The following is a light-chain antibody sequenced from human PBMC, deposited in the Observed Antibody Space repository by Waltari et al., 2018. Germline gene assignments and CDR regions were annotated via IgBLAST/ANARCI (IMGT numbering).Light chain of an antibody. CDR3: QQHHNSPWT. V-gene: IGKV1-33*01. J-gene: IGKJ1*01. Sequence: DIQMTQSPSYLSASIGDRVTITCRASQAINTWLAWYQQKPGKAPRLLIYRTSNLETGVPSRLSGSGSGTDFSLTISSLQPEDIATYHCQQHHNSPWTFGQGTKVEIK. CDR2: RTS. CDR1: QAINTW.